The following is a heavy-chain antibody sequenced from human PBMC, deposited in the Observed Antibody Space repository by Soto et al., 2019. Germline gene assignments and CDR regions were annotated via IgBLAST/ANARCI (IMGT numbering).Heavy chain of an antibody. CDR2: ISGGTGTT. CDR1: GITFSDYS. CDR3: ATVLSAAFDI. V-gene: IGHV3-23*01. J-gene: IGHJ3*02. Sequence: GGSLRLSCAVSGITFSDYSINWVRQAPGRGLEWVSGISGGTGTTYYADSVKGRFTISRDNSKNTVYLQMNSLRAEDTALYYCATVLSAAFDIWGQGTMVTVSS.